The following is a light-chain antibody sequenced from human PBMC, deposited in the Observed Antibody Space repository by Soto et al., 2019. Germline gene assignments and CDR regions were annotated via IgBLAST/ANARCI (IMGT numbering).Light chain of an antibody. V-gene: IGLV2-14*01. Sequence: QSALTQPASVSGSPGQSITISCTGTSSDVGGYNYVSWYQQHPGKAPKLMIYDVGNRPSGVSTRFSGSKSGNTASLTISGLQADDEADYYCSSYTSSTTRVFGGGTKLTVL. CDR2: DVG. CDR1: SSDVGGYNY. J-gene: IGLJ2*01. CDR3: SSYTSSTTRV.